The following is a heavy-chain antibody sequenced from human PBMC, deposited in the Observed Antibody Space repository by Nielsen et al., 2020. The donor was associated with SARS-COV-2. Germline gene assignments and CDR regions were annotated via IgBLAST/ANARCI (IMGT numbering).Heavy chain of an antibody. CDR3: ARVGSVTDPYFDL. Sequence: GGSLRLSCAASGFTFSTYAMNWVRRAPGKGLEWVSSISSNSAYIFDADSVKGRFTISRDNAQRSLFLQMNSLRADDTAVYYCARVGSVTDPYFDLWGQGTLVTVSS. J-gene: IGHJ4*02. D-gene: IGHD2-21*02. V-gene: IGHV3-21*01. CDR2: ISSNSAYI. CDR1: GFTFSTYA.